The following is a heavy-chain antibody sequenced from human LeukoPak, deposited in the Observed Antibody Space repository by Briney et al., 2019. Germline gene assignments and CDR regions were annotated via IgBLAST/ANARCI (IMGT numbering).Heavy chain of an antibody. J-gene: IGHJ4*02. D-gene: IGHD6-19*01. CDR3: ARDGYSSGWRPLDY. CDR2: INAGNGNT. CDR1: GYTFTSYA. V-gene: IGHV1-3*01. Sequence: ASVKVSCKASGYTFTSYAMHWARQAPGQRLEWMGWINAGNGNTKYSQKFQGRVTITRDTSASTAYMELSSLRSEDTAVYYCARDGYSSGWRPLDYWGQGTLVTVSS.